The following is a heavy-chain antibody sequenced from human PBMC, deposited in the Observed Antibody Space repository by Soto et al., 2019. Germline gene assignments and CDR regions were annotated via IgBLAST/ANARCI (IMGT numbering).Heavy chain of an antibody. V-gene: IGHV4-34*01. J-gene: IGHJ6*02. CDR3: ARGDSSSWYSV. CDR2: INLRRST. Sequence: SETLSLTCAVYGGSFSGYYWTWIRQPPGKGLEWIGEINLRRSTNYNPSLKSRVTILVDTSKNQFSLKLSSVTAADTAVYYCARGDSSSWYSVWGQGTTVTVSS. CDR1: GGSFSGYY. D-gene: IGHD6-13*01.